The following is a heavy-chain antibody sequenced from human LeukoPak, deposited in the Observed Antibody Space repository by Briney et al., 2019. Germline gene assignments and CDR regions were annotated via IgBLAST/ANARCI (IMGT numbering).Heavy chain of an antibody. CDR1: GGSIGTEEY. D-gene: IGHD1-7*01. J-gene: IGHJ4*02. V-gene: IGHV4-4*02. Sequence: NPSETLSLTCAVSGGSIGTEEYWSWIRQPPGKGLEWIGEIYYSGITNYNPSLKSRVTISVDKPKNQFSLNLNSVTAADTAVYYCARWPVIGTARYFDSWGQGTLVTVSA. CDR3: ARWPVIGTARYFDS. CDR2: IYYSGIT.